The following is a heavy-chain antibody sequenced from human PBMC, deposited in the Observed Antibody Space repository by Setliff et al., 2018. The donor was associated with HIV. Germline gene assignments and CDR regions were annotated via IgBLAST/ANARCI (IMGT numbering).Heavy chain of an antibody. CDR1: GGSFSGYY. D-gene: IGHD3-22*01. J-gene: IGHJ4*02. Sequence: PSETLSLTCAVYGGSFSGYYWSWIRQPPGKGLEWIGEINHSGGTNYNPSLKSRVTISVDTSKNQFSLKLSSVTAADTAVFYCARLTTTYYYDSSAYYHPVWGQGTQVTVSS. CDR2: INHSGGT. CDR3: ARLTTTYYYDSSAYYHPV. V-gene: IGHV4-34*01.